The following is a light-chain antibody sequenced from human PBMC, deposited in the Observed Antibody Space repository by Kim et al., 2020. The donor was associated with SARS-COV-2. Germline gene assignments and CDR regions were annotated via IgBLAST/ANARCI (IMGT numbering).Light chain of an antibody. Sequence: QRVTTACTENSSNIVAGYDVPWYQQLPGTAPKLLIYGNSTRPSGVPDRFSGSKSGTSASLAITGLQAEDEADYYCQSYDSSLSGWVFGGGTQLTVL. CDR2: GNS. CDR1: SSNIVAGYD. V-gene: IGLV1-40*01. J-gene: IGLJ3*02. CDR3: QSYDSSLSGWV.